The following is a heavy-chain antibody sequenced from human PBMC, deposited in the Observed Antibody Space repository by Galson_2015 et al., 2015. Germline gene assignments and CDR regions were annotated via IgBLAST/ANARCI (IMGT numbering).Heavy chain of an antibody. CDR1: GYGFNDYF. Sequence: SVKVSCKASGYGFNDYFMYWVRQAPGQGLEWMGRINPNTGGTKYAQKFQGRVTMTRDTSISTAYMELSSLTYDDTAVYYCARSSASWYSLSWGQGTLVTVSS. J-gene: IGHJ5*02. D-gene: IGHD6-13*01. CDR3: ARSSASWYSLS. CDR2: INPNTGGT. V-gene: IGHV1-2*06.